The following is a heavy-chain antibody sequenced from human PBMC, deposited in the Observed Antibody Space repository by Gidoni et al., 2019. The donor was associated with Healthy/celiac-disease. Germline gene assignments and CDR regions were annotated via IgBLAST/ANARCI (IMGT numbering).Heavy chain of an antibody. Sequence: QVQLVESGGGVVQPGRSLRLSCAASGFTFRSYAMHGVRQAPGKGLEWVAVISYDGSNKYYADSVKCRFTISRDNSKNTLYLQMNSLRAEDTAVYYCAREGYCSGGSCKNNYYGMDVWGQGTTVTVSS. V-gene: IGHV3-30-3*01. CDR2: ISYDGSNK. D-gene: IGHD2-15*01. CDR1: GFTFRSYA. CDR3: AREGYCSGGSCKNNYYGMDV. J-gene: IGHJ6*02.